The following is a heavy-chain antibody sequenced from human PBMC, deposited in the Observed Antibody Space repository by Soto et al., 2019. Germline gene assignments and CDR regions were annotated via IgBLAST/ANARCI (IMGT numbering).Heavy chain of an antibody. D-gene: IGHD3-3*01. CDR3: ARDLGYYGFWSGPNYYYYGMDV. CDR1: GGSISSSNW. V-gene: IGHV4-4*02. Sequence: SETLSLTCAVSGGSISSSNWWSWVRQPPGKGLEWIGEIYHSGSTNYNPSLKSRVTISVDKSKNQFSLKLSSVTAADTAVYYCARDLGYYGFWSGPNYYYYGMDVWGQGTTVTVSS. J-gene: IGHJ6*02. CDR2: IYHSGST.